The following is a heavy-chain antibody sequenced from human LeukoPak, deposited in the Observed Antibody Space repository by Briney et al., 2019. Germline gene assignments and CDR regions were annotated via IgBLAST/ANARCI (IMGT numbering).Heavy chain of an antibody. J-gene: IGHJ4*02. CDR2: IRSKAYGGTT. Sequence: PGGSLRLSCTASGFTFGDYAMSWFRQAPGKGLEWVGFIRSKAYGGTTEYAASVKGRFTISRDDSKSIAYLQMNSLKTEDTAVYYCTRDRITMIVVEIPGDYWGQGTLVTVSS. CDR1: GFTFGDYA. CDR3: TRDRITMIVVEIPGDY. D-gene: IGHD3-22*01. V-gene: IGHV3-49*03.